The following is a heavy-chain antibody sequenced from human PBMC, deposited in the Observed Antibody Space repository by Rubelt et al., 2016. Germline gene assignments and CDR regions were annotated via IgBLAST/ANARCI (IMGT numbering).Heavy chain of an antibody. Sequence: EVQLVESGGGLVQPGGSLRLSCVASGFSLSSYGMNWVRQAPGKGLEWVSYIGSGSTTKYYAESVRGRFTISRDNAKNSLYLQMNSLRDEDTAVYYCARGLDYWGQGTLVTVSS. CDR3: ARGLDY. CDR1: GFSLSSYG. CDR2: IGSGSTTK. J-gene: IGHJ4*02. V-gene: IGHV3-48*02.